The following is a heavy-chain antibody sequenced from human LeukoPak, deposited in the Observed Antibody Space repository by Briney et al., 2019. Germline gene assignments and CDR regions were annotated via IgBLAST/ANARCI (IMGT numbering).Heavy chain of an antibody. V-gene: IGHV3-48*03. D-gene: IGHD6-19*01. J-gene: IGHJ4*02. CDR2: ISRSGSTM. Sequence: GGSLRLSCAASGFTFSSYEMNWVRQAPGKGLEWVSYISRSGSTMYYADSVKGRFTISRDNDKNSLYLQMNSLKAEDTAVYYCASGSDWYKVFDYWGQGTLVTVSS. CDR1: GFTFSSYE. CDR3: ASGSDWYKVFDY.